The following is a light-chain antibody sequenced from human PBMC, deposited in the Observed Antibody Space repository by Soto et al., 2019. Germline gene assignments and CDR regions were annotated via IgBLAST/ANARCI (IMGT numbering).Light chain of an antibody. V-gene: IGKV1-8*01. J-gene: IGKJ1*01. CDR1: QGISIY. CDR2: AAS. Sequence: AIRMTQSPSSFSASTGDRVTITCRASQGISIYLAWYQQNPGKAPKLLIYAASTLQSGVPSRFSGSGSGTDFTLTISGLQSKDFATYYFQQYYSYPRSFGQGTKVEIK. CDR3: QQYYSYPRS.